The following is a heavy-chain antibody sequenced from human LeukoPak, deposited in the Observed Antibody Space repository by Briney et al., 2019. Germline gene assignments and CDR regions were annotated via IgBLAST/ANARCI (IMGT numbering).Heavy chain of an antibody. CDR2: ISYDGSNK. V-gene: IGHV3-30*03. CDR1: GFTFSSYG. CDR3: ARPTMVRGGGYFDY. D-gene: IGHD3-10*01. J-gene: IGHJ4*02. Sequence: GGSLRLSCAASGFTFSSYGMHWVRQAPGKGLEWVAVISYDGSNKYYADSVKGRFTISRDNSKNTLYLQMNSLRAEDTAVYYCARPTMVRGGGYFDYWGQGTLVTVSS.